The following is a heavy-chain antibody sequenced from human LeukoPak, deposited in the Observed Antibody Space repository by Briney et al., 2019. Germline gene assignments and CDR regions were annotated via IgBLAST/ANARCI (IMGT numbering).Heavy chain of an antibody. Sequence: GASVKVSCKASGYTFTGYYMHWVRQAPGQGLEWMGWINPNSGGTNYAQKFQGWVTMTRDTSISTAYMELSRLRSDDTAVYYCARGAQGYYDSSGYYSPNWFDPWGQGTLVTVSS. V-gene: IGHV1-2*04. D-gene: IGHD3-22*01. J-gene: IGHJ5*02. CDR2: INPNSGGT. CDR1: GYTFTGYY. CDR3: ARGAQGYYDSSGYYSPNWFDP.